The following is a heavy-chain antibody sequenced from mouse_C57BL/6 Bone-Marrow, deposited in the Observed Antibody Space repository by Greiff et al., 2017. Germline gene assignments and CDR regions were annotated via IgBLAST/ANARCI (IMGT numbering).Heavy chain of an antibody. Sequence: VQLQQSGAELVRPGASVKLSCTASGFNIKDDYMHWVKQRPEQGLEWIGWIDPENGDTEYASKFQGKATITADTSSNTAYLQLSSLTSEDTAVDYCTTKGGRYFDVWGTGTTGTVSS. D-gene: IGHD1-1*02. CDR1: GFNIKDDY. CDR2: IDPENGDT. J-gene: IGHJ1*03. V-gene: IGHV14-4*01. CDR3: TTKGGRYFDV.